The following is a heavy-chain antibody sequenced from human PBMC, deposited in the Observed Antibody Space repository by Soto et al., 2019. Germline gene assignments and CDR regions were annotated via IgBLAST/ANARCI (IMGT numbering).Heavy chain of an antibody. CDR3: VGGRQGLPRGEYFQH. D-gene: IGHD6-19*01. J-gene: IGHJ1*01. Sequence: QVQLVESGGGVVQPGRSLRLSCAASGFTFSSYAMHWVRQAPGKGLEWVAVISYDGSNKYYADSVKGRFTISRDNSKNTLYLQMNSLRAEDTAVYYCVGGRQGLPRGEYFQHWGQGTLVTVSS. CDR1: GFTFSSYA. CDR2: ISYDGSNK. V-gene: IGHV3-30-3*01.